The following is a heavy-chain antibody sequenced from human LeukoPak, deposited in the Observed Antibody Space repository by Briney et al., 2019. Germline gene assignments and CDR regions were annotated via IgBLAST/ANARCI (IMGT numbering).Heavy chain of an antibody. D-gene: IGHD5-24*01. V-gene: IGHV4-4*07. J-gene: IGHJ3*01. CDR2: ILTTGRT. Sequence: SETLSLTCTVSGESITTYYWTWIRQPAGKGLEWIGRILTTGRTNYNPSLKSRVTISADTSKQQFSLILDSVTAADTAVYYCAIGRPRNSTRLDDGYDLWGQGTMVTVSS. CDR3: AIGRPRNSTRLDDGYDL. CDR1: GESITTYY.